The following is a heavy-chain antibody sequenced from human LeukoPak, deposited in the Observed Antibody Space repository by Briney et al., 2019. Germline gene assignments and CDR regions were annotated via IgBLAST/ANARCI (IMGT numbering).Heavy chain of an antibody. CDR3: ARGPANWLDP. V-gene: IGHV1-2*02. J-gene: IGHJ5*02. Sequence: GASVKVSCKASGYTFTGYYIYWVRQAPGQGLGWVGWINPNSGGTKYAQKFLGRVTMTRDTSISTAYMELSSLRSDDTAGYYCARGPANWLDPWGQGTLVAVSS. CDR1: GYTFTGYY. CDR2: INPNSGGT.